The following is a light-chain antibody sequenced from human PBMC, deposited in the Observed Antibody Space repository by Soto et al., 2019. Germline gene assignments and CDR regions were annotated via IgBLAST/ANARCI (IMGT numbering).Light chain of an antibody. V-gene: IGKV3-15*01. CDR3: HQYNNWPPWT. Sequence: IVMTQSPATLSVSPGERATLSCRASQSVSSNLAWYQQKPGQAPRLLIYGASIRATGIPARFSGSGSGTEFTLTISSLQSEDFAVYYCHQYNNWPPWTFGQGTKVEIK. J-gene: IGKJ1*01. CDR2: GAS. CDR1: QSVSSN.